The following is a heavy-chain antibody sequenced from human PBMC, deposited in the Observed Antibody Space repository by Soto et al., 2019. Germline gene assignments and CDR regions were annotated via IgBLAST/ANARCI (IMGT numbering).Heavy chain of an antibody. CDR1: GGSISSSSYY. V-gene: IGHV4-39*01. CDR2: IYYSGST. CDR3: ASVLGYSYGLGAFDI. Sequence: QLQLQESGPGIVKLSETLSLTCTVSGGSISSSSYYWGWIRQPPGKGLEWIGSIYYSGSTYYNPSLKSRVTISVDTSKNQFSLKLSSVTAADTAVYYCASVLGYSYGLGAFDIWGQGTMVTVSS. D-gene: IGHD5-18*01. J-gene: IGHJ3*02.